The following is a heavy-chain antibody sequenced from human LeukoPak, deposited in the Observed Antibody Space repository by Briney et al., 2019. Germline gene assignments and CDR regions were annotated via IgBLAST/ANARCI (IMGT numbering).Heavy chain of an antibody. Sequence: PGGSLRLSCAASGFTFSNAWMSWVRQAPGKGLEWVGRIKSETDRGTTDYAAPVKGRFTISRDDSRNTLYLQMNSLKTDDTAVYYCTSKIGGWSAFDIWGQGTMVTVSS. V-gene: IGHV3-15*01. D-gene: IGHD3-10*01. CDR2: IKSETDRGTT. J-gene: IGHJ3*02. CDR1: GFTFSNAW. CDR3: TSKIGGWSAFDI.